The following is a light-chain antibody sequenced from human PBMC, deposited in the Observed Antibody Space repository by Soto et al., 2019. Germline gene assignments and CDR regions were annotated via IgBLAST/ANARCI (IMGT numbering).Light chain of an antibody. V-gene: IGKV1-39*01. Sequence: NQLYLSPSSLSASLGDKVTITCRVSQNISSYLNWYHQKPGKAPKLLIYAASSLESGVPSRFSGSGSGTDFTLTISSLQPEDFATYYCQQSYSTTITFGQRRRLEI. CDR1: QNISSY. CDR2: AAS. J-gene: IGKJ5*01. CDR3: QQSYSTTIT.